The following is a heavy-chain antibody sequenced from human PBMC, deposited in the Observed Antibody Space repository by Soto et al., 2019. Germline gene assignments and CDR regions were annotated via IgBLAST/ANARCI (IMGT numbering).Heavy chain of an antibody. CDR2: IWYDGSNK. Sequence: GSLRLSCAASGFTFSSYGMHWVRQAPGKGLEWVAVIWYDGSNKYYADSVKGRFTISRDNSKNTLYLQMNSLRAEDTAVYYCARDGSGWYYYYYMDVWGKGTTVTVSS. CDR3: ARDGSGWYYYYYMDV. V-gene: IGHV3-33*08. J-gene: IGHJ6*03. CDR1: GFTFSSYG. D-gene: IGHD6-19*01.